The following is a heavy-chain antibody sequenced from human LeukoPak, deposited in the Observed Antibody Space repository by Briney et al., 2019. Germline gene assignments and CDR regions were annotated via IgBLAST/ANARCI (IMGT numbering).Heavy chain of an antibody. Sequence: GSLRLSCAASGFTFSSYAMSWVRQAPGKGLEWVSGISGSGGSTYYADSVKGRFTISRDNSKNTLYLQMNSLRAEDTALYYCAKMSRSDYVWGSFDYWGQGTLVTVSS. D-gene: IGHD3-16*01. J-gene: IGHJ4*02. CDR3: AKMSRSDYVWGSFDY. CDR2: ISGSGGST. V-gene: IGHV3-23*01. CDR1: GFTFSSYA.